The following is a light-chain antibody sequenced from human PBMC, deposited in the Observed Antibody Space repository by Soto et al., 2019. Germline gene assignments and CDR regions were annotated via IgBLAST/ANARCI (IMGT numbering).Light chain of an antibody. Sequence: QSALTQPASVSGSPGQSITISCTGTSSDVGSYNLVSWYQQHPGKAPKLMIYEGSKRPSGVSNRFSGSKSGNTASRTISGLQAEDEADYYCCSYAGSSTLVFGGGTKRTVL. CDR3: CSYAGSSTLV. J-gene: IGLJ3*02. V-gene: IGLV2-23*01. CDR1: SSDVGSYNL. CDR2: EGS.